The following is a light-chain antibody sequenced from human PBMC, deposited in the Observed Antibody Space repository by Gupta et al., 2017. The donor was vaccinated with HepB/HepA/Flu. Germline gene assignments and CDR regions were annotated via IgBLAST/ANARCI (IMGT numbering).Light chain of an antibody. V-gene: IGKV3-11*01. CDR2: DAS. CDR1: QSVSSY. CDR3: QQRSNGRIT. J-gene: IGKJ3*01. Sequence: VLTQSPATLSLSPGERATLSCRASQSVSSYLAWYQQKPGQAPRLLIYDASNRATGIPARFSGSGSGTDFTLTISSLEPEDFAVYYCQQRSNGRITFGPGTKVEIK.